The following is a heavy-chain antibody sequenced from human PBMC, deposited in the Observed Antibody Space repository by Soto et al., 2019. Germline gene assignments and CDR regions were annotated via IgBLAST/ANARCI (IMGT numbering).Heavy chain of an antibody. CDR3: ARGERRRDYYDSRADYYGMDV. CDR1: GFTFSSYW. D-gene: IGHD3-22*01. V-gene: IGHV3-74*01. J-gene: IGHJ6*02. CDR2: INSDGSST. Sequence: EVQLVESGGGLVQPGGSLRLSCAASGFTFSSYWMHWVRQAPGKGLVWVSRINSDGSSTSYADSVKGRFTISRDNAKNTLYRQMNSLRAEDTAVYYCARGERRRDYYDSRADYYGMDVWGQGTTVTVSS.